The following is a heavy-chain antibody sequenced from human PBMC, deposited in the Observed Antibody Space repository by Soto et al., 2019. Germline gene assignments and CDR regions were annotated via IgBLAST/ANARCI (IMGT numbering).Heavy chain of an antibody. Sequence: GGSLRISCAASVFTFSSNYLSWVRQAPGKGLAWVSVIYSGGSTYYADSVKGRFTISRDNSKNTLYLQMNSLRAEDTAVYYCARDLSPPYCSSTSCYTGGFDPWGQGTLVTVS. V-gene: IGHV3-53*01. CDR1: VFTFSSNY. D-gene: IGHD2-2*02. J-gene: IGHJ5*02. CDR3: ARDLSPPYCSSTSCYTGGFDP. CDR2: IYSGGST.